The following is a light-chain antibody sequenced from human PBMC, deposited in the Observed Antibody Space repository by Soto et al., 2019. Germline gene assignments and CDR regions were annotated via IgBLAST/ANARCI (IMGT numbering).Light chain of an antibody. V-gene: IGLV1-40*01. CDR1: SSNIGAGYD. CDR2: ANS. Sequence: QSVLTQPPSVSGAPGQRVTISCTGSSSNIGAGYDVHWYQQFPGTAPKVLIYANSNRPSGVPDRFSGSRSGTSASLAITGLQAEDEADYYCQSYDGSLSGSYVFGAGTKLTVL. CDR3: QSYDGSLSGSYV. J-gene: IGLJ1*01.